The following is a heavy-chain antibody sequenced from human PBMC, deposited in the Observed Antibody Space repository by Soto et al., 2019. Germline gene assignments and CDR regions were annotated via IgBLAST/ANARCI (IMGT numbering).Heavy chain of an antibody. V-gene: IGHV3-23*01. Sequence: GGSLRLSCAASGFTFSSYAMSWVRQAPGKGLEWVSAISGSGGSTYYADSVKGRFTISRDNSKNMLYLQMNSLRAEDTAVYYCAKDHFPATTYNYFDYWGQGTLVTVSS. CDR3: AKDHFPATTYNYFDY. J-gene: IGHJ4*02. CDR2: ISGSGGST. D-gene: IGHD5-12*01. CDR1: GFTFSSYA.